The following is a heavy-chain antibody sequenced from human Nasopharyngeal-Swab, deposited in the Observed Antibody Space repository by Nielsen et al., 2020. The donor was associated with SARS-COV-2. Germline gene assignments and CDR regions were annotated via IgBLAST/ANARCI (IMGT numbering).Heavy chain of an antibody. CDR2: IYYSGST. V-gene: IGHV4-59*01. CDR1: GASITTYY. CDR3: ASETDGFDY. Sequence: SETLSLTCTVSGASITTYYWNWIRQLPGKGLEWIGYIYYSGSTNYNPSLKSRVTISVDTSKNQFSLKLSSVTAADTAVYYCASETDGFDYWGQGTLVTVSS. J-gene: IGHJ4*02.